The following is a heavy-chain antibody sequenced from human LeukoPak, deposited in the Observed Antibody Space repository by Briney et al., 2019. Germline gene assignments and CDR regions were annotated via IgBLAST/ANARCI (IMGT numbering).Heavy chain of an antibody. CDR2: ISGSGDGT. CDR3: AKEPSYCTNGVCYSRVFDR. CDR1: GFTFSSYA. J-gene: IGHJ5*02. D-gene: IGHD2-8*01. Sequence: PGGSLRLSCAASGFTFSSYAVSWVRQAPGKGLEWVSAISGSGDGTYYADSVKGRFTISRDNSKNTLYLQMSGLRAEDTDVYYCAKEPSYCTNGVCYSRVFDRWGQGTLVTVSS. V-gene: IGHV3-23*01.